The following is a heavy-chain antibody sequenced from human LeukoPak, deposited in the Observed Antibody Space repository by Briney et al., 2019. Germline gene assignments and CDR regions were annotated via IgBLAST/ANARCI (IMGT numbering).Heavy chain of an antibody. CDR3: AGDCSSTSCYGGY. V-gene: IGHV3-23*01. CDR1: GFTFSSYA. Sequence: GGSLRLSCAASGFTFSSYAMSWVRQAPGKGLEWVSAISGSGGSTYYADSVKGRFTISRDNSKNTLYLQMYSLRAEDTAVYYCAGDCSSTSCYGGYWGQGTLVTVSS. CDR2: ISGSGGST. J-gene: IGHJ4*02. D-gene: IGHD2-2*01.